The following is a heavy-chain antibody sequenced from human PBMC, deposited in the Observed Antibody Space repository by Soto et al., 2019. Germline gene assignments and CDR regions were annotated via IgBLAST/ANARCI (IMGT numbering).Heavy chain of an antibody. Sequence: GGSLRLSCAASGFTFSSYAMHWVRQAPGKGLEWVAVISYDGSNKYYADSVKGRFTISRDNSKNTLYLQMNSLRAEDTAVYYCARDGGYSYAKNYYYYGMDVWGQGTTVTVSS. D-gene: IGHD5-18*01. CDR3: ARDGGYSYAKNYYYYGMDV. J-gene: IGHJ6*02. V-gene: IGHV3-30-3*01. CDR2: ISYDGSNK. CDR1: GFTFSSYA.